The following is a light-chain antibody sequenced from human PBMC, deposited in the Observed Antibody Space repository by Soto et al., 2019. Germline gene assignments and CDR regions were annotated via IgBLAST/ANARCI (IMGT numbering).Light chain of an antibody. J-gene: IGKJ1*01. Sequence: DIQMTHSPSSLSASVGDRVTITCRASQTISNSLNWYQQRPGKAPNLLIYGTSTLQGGVPSRFSGSGSGTDFTLTISSLQPEDSATYFCQESHTFLWGTFGQGTKVDIK. V-gene: IGKV1-39*01. CDR2: GTS. CDR3: QESHTFLWGT. CDR1: QTISNS.